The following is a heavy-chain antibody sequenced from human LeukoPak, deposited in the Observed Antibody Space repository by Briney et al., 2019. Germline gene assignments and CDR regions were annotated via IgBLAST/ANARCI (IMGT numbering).Heavy chain of an antibody. CDR3: ARGEGTIYSSSTYFDY. CDR1: GGTFSSYA. V-gene: IGHV1-69*13. J-gene: IGHJ4*02. CDR2: IIPIVGTA. D-gene: IGHD6-13*01. Sequence: SVKVSCKASGGTFSSYAISWVRQAPGQGLEWMGGIIPIVGTANYAQKFQGRVTITADESTSTAYMALSSLRCEDTAVYYCARGEGTIYSSSTYFDYWGQGTLVTVSS.